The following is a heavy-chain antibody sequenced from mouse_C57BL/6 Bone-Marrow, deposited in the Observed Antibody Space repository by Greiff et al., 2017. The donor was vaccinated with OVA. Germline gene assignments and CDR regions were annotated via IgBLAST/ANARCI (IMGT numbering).Heavy chain of an antibody. CDR1: GFTFTDYY. V-gene: IGHV7-3*01. CDR3: AASYYSNYGVYFDY. D-gene: IGHD2-5*01. J-gene: IGHJ2*01. CDR2: IRNKANGYTT. Sequence: EVQLAESGGGLVQPGGSLSLSCAASGFTFTDYYMSWVRQPPGKALEWLGFIRNKANGYTTEYSASVKGRFTISRDNSQSILYLQMNALRAEDSATYYCAASYYSNYGVYFDYWGQGTTLTVSS.